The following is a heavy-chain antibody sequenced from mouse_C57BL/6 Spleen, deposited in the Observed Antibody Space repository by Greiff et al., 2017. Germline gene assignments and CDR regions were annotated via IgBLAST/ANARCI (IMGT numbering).Heavy chain of an antibody. D-gene: IGHD2-4*01. CDR3: ARHEERGYDYSAWFAY. J-gene: IGHJ3*01. CDR1: GYTFTEYT. CDR2: FYPGSGSI. Sequence: QVQLQQSGAELVKPGASVKLSCKASGYTFTEYTIHWVKQRSGQGLEWIGWFYPGSGSIKYNEKFKDKATLTAAKSSSTVYMELSRLTSEDSAVYFCARHEERGYDYSAWFAYWGQGTLVTVSA. V-gene: IGHV1-62-2*01.